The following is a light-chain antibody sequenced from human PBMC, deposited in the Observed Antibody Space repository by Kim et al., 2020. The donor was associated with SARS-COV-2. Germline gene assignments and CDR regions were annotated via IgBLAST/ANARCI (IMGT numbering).Light chain of an antibody. V-gene: IGLV3-21*03. CDR3: QVWDSSSDNVV. Sequence: AAGRAARMTCGGSNIGRKSVDWYQQKPGEATGVVVYDDSDRPSGVPERCSGCNSGNTATLTISRVEAGDEADYYCQVWDSSSDNVVFGGGTQLTVL. J-gene: IGLJ2*01. CDR2: DDS. CDR1: NIGRKS.